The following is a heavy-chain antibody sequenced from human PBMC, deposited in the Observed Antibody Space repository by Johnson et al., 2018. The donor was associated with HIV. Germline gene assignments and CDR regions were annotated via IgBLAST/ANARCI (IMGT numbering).Heavy chain of an antibody. V-gene: IGHV3-NL1*01. D-gene: IGHD6-13*01. CDR3: AKGPYSSSWYGVAFDI. CDR2: IYSGGNT. Sequence: VQLVESGGGVVQPGTSLRLSCAASRFTFSDYGMHWVRQAPGKGLEWVSVIYSGGNTYYADSVKGRFTISRDNSKNTLYLQMNSLGAEDTAVYYCAKGPYSSSWYGVAFDIWGQGTMVTVSS. J-gene: IGHJ3*02. CDR1: RFTFSDYG.